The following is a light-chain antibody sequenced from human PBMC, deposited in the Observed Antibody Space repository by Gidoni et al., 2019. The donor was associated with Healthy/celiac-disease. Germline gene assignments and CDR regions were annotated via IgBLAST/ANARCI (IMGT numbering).Light chain of an antibody. CDR2: GAA. CDR1: QSVSSSY. CDR3: QQYGSSLPWT. V-gene: IGKV3-20*01. Sequence: EIVLTQSPGTLSFSPGERATLSCRASQSVSSSYLAWYQQKPGQAPRLLIYGAASRATGIPDRFSGSGSGTDFTLTISRREPEDFAVYYCQQYGSSLPWTFGQGTKVEIK. J-gene: IGKJ1*01.